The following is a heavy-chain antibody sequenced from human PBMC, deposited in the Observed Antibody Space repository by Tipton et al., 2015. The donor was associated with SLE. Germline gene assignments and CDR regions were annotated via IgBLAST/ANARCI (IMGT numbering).Heavy chain of an antibody. J-gene: IGHJ4*02. CDR2: ISGSGGST. CDR1: GFTFSSYA. CDR3: ARDKVGVTAFDY. V-gene: IGHV3-23*01. Sequence: SLRLSCAASGFTFSSYAMIWVRQAPGKGLEWVSAISGSGGSTYYADSVKGRFTISRDNAKNSLYLQMNSLRAEDTAVFYCARDKVGVTAFDYWGQGTLVTVSS. D-gene: IGHD1-26*01.